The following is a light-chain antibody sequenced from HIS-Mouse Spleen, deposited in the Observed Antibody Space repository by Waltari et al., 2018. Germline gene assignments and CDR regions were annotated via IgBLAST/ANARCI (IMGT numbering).Light chain of an antibody. CDR3: YSTDSSGNHRV. V-gene: IGLV3-10*01. CDR1: VLPKKY. J-gene: IGLJ2*01. CDR2: EDS. Sequence: SYELTQPPSVSVSPGQTARITCSGDVLPKKYPYWYQQKSGQAPVLVIYEDSKRPSGIPERFSGSSSGTMATLTISGAQVEDEADYYCYSTDSSGNHRVFGGGTKLTVL.